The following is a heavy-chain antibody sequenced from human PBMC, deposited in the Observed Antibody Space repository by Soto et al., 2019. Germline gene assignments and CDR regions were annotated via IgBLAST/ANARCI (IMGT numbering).Heavy chain of an antibody. CDR2: IYYSGNT. D-gene: IGHD2-8*01. V-gene: IGHV4-39*01. CDR3: SRLSNGTPADY. CDR1: GDYISNRNYH. Sequence: QLQLQESGPGLVKPSETLSLTCSVSGDYISNRNYHWGWTRQPPGKGLEWIGSIYYSGNTYYNPSLKSRVTISADTSKNQFSLKVDSLTATDTAIYYCSRLSNGTPADYWGEGTLVTVST. J-gene: IGHJ4*02.